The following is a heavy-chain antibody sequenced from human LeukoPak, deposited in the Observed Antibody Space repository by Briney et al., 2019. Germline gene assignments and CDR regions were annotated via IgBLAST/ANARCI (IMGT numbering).Heavy chain of an antibody. CDR2: IYTSGST. D-gene: IGHD2-8*01. Sequence: NPSETLSLTCTVSGGSVSSGYYYWNWIRQPAGKGLEWIGRIYTSGSTNYNPSLKSRVTMSVDTSKNQFSLKLSSVTAADTAVYYCARDRDCTNGICYYQFDYWGQGTLVTVSS. CDR3: ARDRDCTNGICYYQFDY. V-gene: IGHV4-61*02. J-gene: IGHJ4*02. CDR1: GGSVSSGYYY.